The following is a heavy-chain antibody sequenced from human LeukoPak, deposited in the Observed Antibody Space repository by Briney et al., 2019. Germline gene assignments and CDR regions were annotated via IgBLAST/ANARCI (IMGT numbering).Heavy chain of an antibody. D-gene: IGHD3-3*01. CDR1: GGSISSGGYY. J-gene: IGHJ4*02. V-gene: IGHV4-31*03. CDR3: ARSITIFGVVILGSYFDY. CDR2: IYYSGST. Sequence: SETLSLTCTVSGGSISSGGYYWSWIRQHPGKGLEWIGYIYYSGSTYYNPSLKSRVTISVDTSKNLFSLKLSSVTAADTAVYYCARSITIFGVVILGSYFDYWGQGTLVTVSS.